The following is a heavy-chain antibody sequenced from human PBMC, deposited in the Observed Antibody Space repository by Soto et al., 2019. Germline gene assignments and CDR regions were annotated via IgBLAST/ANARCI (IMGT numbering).Heavy chain of an antibody. CDR1: GVSVSDAW. CDR2: IKTQRDGAVT. Sequence: EVQLVESGGGLVKPGVSLTLSGVGSGVSVSDAWMNWVRQITGKGPEWVGRIKTQRDGAVTDYAALAKGRFTISRDHSQNTVYLQMNSLKTVNTGVYYCAREWFGDFVWGQGTLVTVSS. V-gene: IGHV3-15*05. D-gene: IGHD3-10*01. J-gene: IGHJ4*02. CDR3: AREWFGDFV.